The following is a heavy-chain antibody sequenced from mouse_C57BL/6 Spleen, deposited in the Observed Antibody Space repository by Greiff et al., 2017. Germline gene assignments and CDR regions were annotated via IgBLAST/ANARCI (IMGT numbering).Heavy chain of an antibody. J-gene: IGHJ4*01. CDR3: TRYNYGSCHMDY. D-gene: IGHD1-1*01. CDR1: GFNFTDYY. CDR2: INPEDGDT. Sequence: VQLQQSGPELVRPGASVKLPCTASGFNFTDYYMHWVKQSPEQSLEWIGRINPEDGDTEYAPKFKGKDTMTADTSSNTAYLQLSSLTSEDAAVYYCTRYNYGSCHMDYWGQGTSVTVSS. V-gene: IGHV14-1*01.